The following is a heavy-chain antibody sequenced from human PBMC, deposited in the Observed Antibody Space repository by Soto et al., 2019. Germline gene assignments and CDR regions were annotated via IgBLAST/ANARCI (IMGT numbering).Heavy chain of an antibody. CDR1: GDSFNDYY. D-gene: IGHD3-16*01. CDR3: ARERGGATATLDYYYFYMDV. CDR2: INPNGGVT. J-gene: IGHJ6*03. V-gene: IGHV1-2*04. Sequence: VPLVQSGAEVRKPGASVKVSCKSSGDSFNDYYIHWVRQAPGQGLEWMGWINPNGGVTKYAQKFQGWVTMTRDTSIRTVYMELSRLRSDDTAIYYCARERGGATATLDYYYFYMDVWGKGTTVTVSS.